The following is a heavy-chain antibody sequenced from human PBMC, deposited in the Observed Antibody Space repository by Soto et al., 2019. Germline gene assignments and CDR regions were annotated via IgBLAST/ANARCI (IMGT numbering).Heavy chain of an antibody. J-gene: IGHJ5*02. CDR2: IYSHGAT. CDR1: GGSISSYY. Sequence: SETLSLTCTVSGGSISSYYWSWIRQPAGKGLEWIGRIYSHGATNYNPSLKSRVTVSLDTSNNQVSLKLTSVTAADTAVYFCARGDRYSGSFSDYFDPWGQGTLVTVSS. V-gene: IGHV4-4*07. D-gene: IGHD1-26*01. CDR3: ARGDRYSGSFSDYFDP.